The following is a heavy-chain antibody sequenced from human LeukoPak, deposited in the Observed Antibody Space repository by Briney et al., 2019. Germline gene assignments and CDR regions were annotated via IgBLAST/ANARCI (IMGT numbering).Heavy chain of an antibody. CDR3: ARGVGADYFDY. V-gene: IGHV1-69*04. CDR2: IIPILGIA. Sequence: GASVKVSCKASGGTFSSYAISWVRQAPGQGLEWMGRIIPILGIANYAQKFQGRVTITADKSTSTAYMELSSLRSEDTAVYYCARGVGADYFDYWGQGTLVTVSS. J-gene: IGHJ4*02. D-gene: IGHD1-26*01. CDR1: GGTFSSYA.